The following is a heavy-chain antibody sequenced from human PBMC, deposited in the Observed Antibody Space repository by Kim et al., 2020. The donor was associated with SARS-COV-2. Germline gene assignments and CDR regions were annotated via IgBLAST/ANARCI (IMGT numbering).Heavy chain of an antibody. J-gene: IGHJ4*02. V-gene: IGHV3-72*01. Sequence: TPEYAASVKGRFTISRDDSKNSLSLQMTRLRAEDTAVYYCARSREATVDYWGQGTLVTVSS. CDR3: ARSREATVDY. CDR2: TP. D-gene: IGHD1-26*01.